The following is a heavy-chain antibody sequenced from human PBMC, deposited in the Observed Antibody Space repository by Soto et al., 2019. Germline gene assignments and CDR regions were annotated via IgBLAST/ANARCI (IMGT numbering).Heavy chain of an antibody. CDR1: GFTFSSYG. V-gene: IGHV3-30*18. Sequence: QEQLVESGGGVVKPGRSLSLPCAASGFTFSSYGMNWVRQAPGKGLEWVAVISYDGSDKYYADSVKGRFTISRDNSKNTLYLQMNSLRAEDTAVYYCAKDEDGDYLLDAFDMWGQGTMVTVSS. CDR2: ISYDGSDK. D-gene: IGHD4-17*01. J-gene: IGHJ3*02. CDR3: AKDEDGDYLLDAFDM.